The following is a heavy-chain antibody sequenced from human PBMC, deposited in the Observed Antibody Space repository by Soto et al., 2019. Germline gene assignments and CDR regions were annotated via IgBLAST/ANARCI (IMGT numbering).Heavy chain of an antibody. CDR2: IYYSGST. V-gene: IGHV4-39*01. J-gene: IGHJ4*02. CDR1: GGSISSSSYY. D-gene: IGHD3-9*01. Sequence: SETLSLTCTVSGGSISSSSYYWGWIRQPPGKGLEWIGSIYYSGSTYYNPSLKSRVTISVDTSKNQFSLKLSSVTAADTAVYYCARRRYDMLTGYFHAPFDYWGQGALVTVSS. CDR3: ARRRYDMLTGYFHAPFDY.